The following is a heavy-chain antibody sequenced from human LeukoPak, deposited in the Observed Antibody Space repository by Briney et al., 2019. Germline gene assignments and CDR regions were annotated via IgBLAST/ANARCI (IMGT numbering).Heavy chain of an antibody. CDR3: YLGWLSGSYYKPNFDY. J-gene: IGHJ4*02. Sequence: GGSLRLSCAASGFTFSNAWMSWVRQAPGKGLEWVGRIKSKTDGGTTDYAAPVKGRFTISRDDSKNTLYLQMNSLKTEDTAVYYCYLGWLSGSYYKPNFDYWGQGTLVTVSS. CDR2: IKSKTDGGTT. CDR1: GFTFSNAW. V-gene: IGHV3-15*01. D-gene: IGHD1-26*01.